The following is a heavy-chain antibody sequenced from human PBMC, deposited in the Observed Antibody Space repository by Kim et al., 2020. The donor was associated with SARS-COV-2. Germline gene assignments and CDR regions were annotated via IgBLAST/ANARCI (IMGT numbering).Heavy chain of an antibody. CDR1: GGSISNYY. D-gene: IGHD3-22*01. CDR2: IYYSGST. CDR3: ARSIYYYESSGHYYYYGMEV. J-gene: IGHJ6*02. V-gene: IGHV4-59*13. Sequence: SETLSLTCTVSGGSISNYYWSWIRQPPGKGLEWIGYIYYSGSTNYNPSLKSRVTISVDTSKNQFSLKLSSVTAADTAVYYCARSIYYYESSGHYYYYGMEVWGQGTPVTVSS.